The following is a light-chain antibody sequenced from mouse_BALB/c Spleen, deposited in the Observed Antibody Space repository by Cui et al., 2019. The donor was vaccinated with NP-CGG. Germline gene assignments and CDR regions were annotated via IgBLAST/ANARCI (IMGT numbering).Light chain of an antibody. V-gene: IGLV1*01. CDR3: GLWYSNHWV. CDR1: TGAVTTTNY. J-gene: IGLJ1*01. Sequence: QAVVTQESALTTSPGETVTLTCRSSTGAVTTTNYANWVQEKPDHLFTGLIGGTNNRAPGVPARFSGSLIGDKAALTITGAQTEDKAIYFCGLWYSNHWVFGGGTKLTVL. CDR2: GTN.